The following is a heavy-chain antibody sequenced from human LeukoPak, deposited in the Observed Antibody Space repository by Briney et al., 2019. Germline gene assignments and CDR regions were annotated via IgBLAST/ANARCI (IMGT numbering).Heavy chain of an antibody. D-gene: IGHD3-10*01. CDR1: GFTFDDYG. CDR3: ARDLLWFGELLPLDY. J-gene: IGHJ4*02. CDR2: INWNGGST. V-gene: IGHV3-20*04. Sequence: PGGSLRLSCAASGFTFDDYGMSWVRQAPGKGLEWVSGINWNGGSTGYAYSVKGRFTISRDNAKNSLYLQMNSLRAEDTAVYYCARDLLWFGELLPLDYWGQGTLVTVSS.